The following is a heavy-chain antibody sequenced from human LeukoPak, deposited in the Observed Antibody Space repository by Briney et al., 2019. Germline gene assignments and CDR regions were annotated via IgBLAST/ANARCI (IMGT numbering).Heavy chain of an antibody. V-gene: IGHV3-21*01. CDR2: ISSSSTYK. D-gene: IGHD1-26*01. J-gene: IGHJ4*02. Sequence: GGSLRLSCEASGFTFSNYRMNWVRQAPGKGLEWVSSISSSSTYKYYADSVTGRFTISRDNAKNSLYLQMEGLRAEDTAMYYCARDASGSYYDYWGQGTLVTVSS. CDR1: GFTFSNYR. CDR3: ARDASGSYYDY.